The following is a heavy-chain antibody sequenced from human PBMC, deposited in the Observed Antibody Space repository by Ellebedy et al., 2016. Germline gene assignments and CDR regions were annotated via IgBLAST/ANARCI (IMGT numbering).Heavy chain of an antibody. CDR3: AREARLVLDY. CDR1: GFTFSSYA. Sequence: GESLKISCAASGFTFSSYAMHWVRQAPGKGLEWVAVISYDGSNKYYADSVKGRFTISRDSSKNTLYLQMNSLRAEDTAVYYCAREARLVLDYWGQGTLVTVSS. D-gene: IGHD6-19*01. V-gene: IGHV3-30-3*01. J-gene: IGHJ4*02. CDR2: ISYDGSNK.